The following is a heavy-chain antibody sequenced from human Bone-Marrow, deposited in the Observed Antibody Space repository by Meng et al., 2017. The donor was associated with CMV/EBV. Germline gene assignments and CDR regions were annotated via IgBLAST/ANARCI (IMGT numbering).Heavy chain of an antibody. CDR1: GFRFSSYG. CDR3: AKTYYDFRSGYKGPFDY. J-gene: IGHJ4*02. Sequence: GGSLRLSCAASGFRFSSYGMHWVRRAPGKGLEWLSFIRFDGSNNYYADSVKGRFTISRDNSKNTLYLQMNSLRAEDTAVYHCAKTYYDFRSGYKGPFDYWGQGTLVTVSS. CDR2: IRFDGSNN. V-gene: IGHV3-30*02. D-gene: IGHD3-3*01.